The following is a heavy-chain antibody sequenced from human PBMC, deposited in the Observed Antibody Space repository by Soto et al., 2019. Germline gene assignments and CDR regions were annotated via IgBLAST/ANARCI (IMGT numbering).Heavy chain of an antibody. CDR3: AHRVLRTVFGLVTTTAIYFDF. CDR1: GFSLTTSGVG. CDR2: IYWDDDK. Sequence: QITLNESGPTQVKPRQTLTLTCTFSGFSLTTSGVGVGWIRQSPGKAPEWLALIYWDDDKRYSPSLKSRLTITKDTSTNQVVLTMSDLNAADTATYYCAHRVLRTVFGLVTTTAIYFDFWGQGTPVAVSS. V-gene: IGHV2-5*02. D-gene: IGHD3-3*01. J-gene: IGHJ4*02.